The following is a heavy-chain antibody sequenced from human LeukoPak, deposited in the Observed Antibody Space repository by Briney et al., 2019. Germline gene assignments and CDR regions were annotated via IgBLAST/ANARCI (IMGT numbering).Heavy chain of an antibody. V-gene: IGHV3-7*01. J-gene: IGHJ6*04. Sequence: PGGSLRLSCLASGFTFGNSWMTWVRQAPGRGVEWVANIKEDGSDKQYVDSVRGRFTISRDNAKNSVSLQMDGLRAEDTAVYHCVRESDVWSGPGIGRPLDVWGKGTTVTVSS. CDR2: IKEDGSDK. CDR1: GFTFGNSW. CDR3: VRESDVWSGPGIGRPLDV. D-gene: IGHD3-3*01.